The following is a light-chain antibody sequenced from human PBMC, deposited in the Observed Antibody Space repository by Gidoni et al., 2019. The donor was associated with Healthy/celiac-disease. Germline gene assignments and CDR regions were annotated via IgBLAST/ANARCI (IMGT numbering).Light chain of an antibody. V-gene: IGLV3-1*01. J-gene: IGLJ1*01. CDR3: QAWDSSTPV. CDR2: QDS. CDR1: KLGDKY. Sequence: YELTQPPSVSVSPGQTASITCSGDKLGDKYARWYQQKPGQSPVLVIYQDSKRPSGIPERFSGSNSGNTATLTISGTQAMDEADYYCQAWDSSTPVFGTGTKGTVL.